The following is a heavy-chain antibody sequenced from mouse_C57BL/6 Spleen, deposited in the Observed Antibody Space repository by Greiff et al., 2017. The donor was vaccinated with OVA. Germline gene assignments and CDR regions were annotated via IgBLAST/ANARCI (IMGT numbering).Heavy chain of an antibody. D-gene: IGHD2-4*01. V-gene: IGHV1-7*01. CDR3: ARREGSTMITTRAMDY. CDR2: INPSSGYT. Sequence: VQGVESGAELAKPGASVKLSCKASGYTFTSYWMHWVKQRPGQGLEWIGYINPSSGYTKYNQKFKDKATLTADKSSSTAYMQLSSLTYEDSAVYYCARREGSTMITTRAMDYWGQGTSVTVSS. J-gene: IGHJ4*01. CDR1: GYTFTSYW.